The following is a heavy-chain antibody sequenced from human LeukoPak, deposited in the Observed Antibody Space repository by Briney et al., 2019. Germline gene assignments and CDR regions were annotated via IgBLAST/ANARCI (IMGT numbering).Heavy chain of an antibody. Sequence: PSQTLSLTCTVSGGSISSGSYYWSWIRQPAGKGLEWIGRIYTSGSTNYNPSLKSRVTISVDTSKNQFSLKLSSVTAADTAVYYCARDGNWEIDYWGQRTLVTVSS. V-gene: IGHV4-61*02. CDR1: GGSISSGSYY. D-gene: IGHD7-27*01. CDR3: ARDGNWEIDY. J-gene: IGHJ4*02. CDR2: IYTSGST.